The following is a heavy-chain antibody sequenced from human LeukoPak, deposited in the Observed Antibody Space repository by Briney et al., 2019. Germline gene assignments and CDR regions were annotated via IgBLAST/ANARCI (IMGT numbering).Heavy chain of an antibody. Sequence: GGSLRLSCAASGFTFSSYAMSWVRQAPGKGLEWVSAISGSGGSTYYADSVKGRFTISRDNSKNTLCLQMNSLRAEDTAVYYCAKDKYSSGWYPDYWGQGTLVTVSS. CDR1: GFTFSSYA. D-gene: IGHD6-19*01. CDR3: AKDKYSSGWYPDY. V-gene: IGHV3-23*01. CDR2: ISGSGGST. J-gene: IGHJ4*02.